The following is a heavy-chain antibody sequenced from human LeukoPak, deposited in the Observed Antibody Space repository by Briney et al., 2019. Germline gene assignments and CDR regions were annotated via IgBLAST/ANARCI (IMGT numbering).Heavy chain of an antibody. CDR1: GFTFSTYS. Sequence: GGSLRLSCVAPGFTFSTYSMNWVRQAPGKGLEWVSYISSSSSTIYYADTVKGRFTISRDNAKNSLYLQMNSLRAEDTAVYYCAKDEGRGITMVRGASDYWGQGTLVTVSS. D-gene: IGHD3-10*01. V-gene: IGHV3-48*01. CDR3: AKDEGRGITMVRGASDY. CDR2: ISSSSSTI. J-gene: IGHJ4*02.